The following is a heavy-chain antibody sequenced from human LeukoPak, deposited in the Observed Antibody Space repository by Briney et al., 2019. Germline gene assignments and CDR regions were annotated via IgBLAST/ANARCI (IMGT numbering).Heavy chain of an antibody. CDR1: GFTFDDYA. J-gene: IGHJ4*02. V-gene: IGHV3-9*01. Sequence: PGGSLRLSCAASGFTFDDYAMHWVRQAPGKGLEWVSGISWNSGSIGYADSVKGRFTISRDNAKNSLYLQMNSLRAEDTALYYCAKSYNSGWPETYFDYWGQGTLVTVSS. D-gene: IGHD6-19*01. CDR2: ISWNSGSI. CDR3: AKSYNSGWPETYFDY.